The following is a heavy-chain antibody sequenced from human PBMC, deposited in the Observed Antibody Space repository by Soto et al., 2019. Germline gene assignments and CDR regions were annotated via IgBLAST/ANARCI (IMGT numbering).Heavy chain of an antibody. Sequence: PGESLKISCKGSGYSFTNYWIGWVRQMPGKDLEWIGIIYPEDSQTLYSPSFQGQVTISVDKSISTVYLQWSSLKASDTATYYCARRRYFDTLLDPWGQGTLVTVSS. D-gene: IGHD3-9*01. J-gene: IGHJ5*02. CDR3: ARRRYFDTLLDP. V-gene: IGHV5-51*01. CDR2: IYPEDSQT. CDR1: GYSFTNYW.